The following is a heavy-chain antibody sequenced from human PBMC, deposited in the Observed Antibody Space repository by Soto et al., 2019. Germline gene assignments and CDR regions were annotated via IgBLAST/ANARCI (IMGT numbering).Heavy chain of an antibody. Sequence: GGSLRLSCAASGFTFSTYVMNWVRQAPGQGLEWVSSILGGGGTYSPDSMKGRFTISRDNSKNTVYLQMNSLRAEDTAIYYCAKDGSRLQNYYYGMDVWGQGTTVTVSS. CDR1: GFTFSTYV. CDR2: ILGGGGT. J-gene: IGHJ6*02. V-gene: IGHV3-23*01. CDR3: AKDGSRLQNYYYGMDV. D-gene: IGHD4-4*01.